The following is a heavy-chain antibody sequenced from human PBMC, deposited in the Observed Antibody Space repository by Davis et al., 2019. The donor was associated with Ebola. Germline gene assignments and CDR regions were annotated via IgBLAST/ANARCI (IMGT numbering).Heavy chain of an antibody. J-gene: IGHJ6*04. CDR1: GGSISSGDYY. CDR3: ARDDYSNFGYYYYYGMDV. V-gene: IGHV4-30-4*01. CDR2: IYYSGST. D-gene: IGHD4-11*01. Sequence: PSETLSLTCTVSGGSISSGDYYWSWIRQPPGKGLEWIGYIYYSGSTYYNPSLKSRVTISVDTSKNQFSLKLSSVTAADTAVYYCARDDYSNFGYYYYYGMDVWGKGTTVTVSS.